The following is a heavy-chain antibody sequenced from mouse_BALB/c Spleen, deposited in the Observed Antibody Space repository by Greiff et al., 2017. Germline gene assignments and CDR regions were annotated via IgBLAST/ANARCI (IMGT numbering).Heavy chain of an antibody. CDR3: ARPLTSYYAMDY. J-gene: IGHJ4*01. CDR1: GFTFSSFG. Sequence: EVNVVESGGGLVQPGGSRKLSCAASGFTFSSFGMHWVRQAPEKGLEWVAYISSGSSTIYYADTVKGRFTISRDNPKNTLFLQMTSLRSEDTAMYYCARPLTSYYAMDYWGQGTSVTVSS. D-gene: IGHD4-1*01. CDR2: ISSGSSTI. V-gene: IGHV5-17*02.